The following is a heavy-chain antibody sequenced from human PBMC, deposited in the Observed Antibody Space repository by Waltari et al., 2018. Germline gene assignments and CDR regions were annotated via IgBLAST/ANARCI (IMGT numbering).Heavy chain of an antibody. V-gene: IGHV3-53*01. CDR3: ARERAAAGTLGD. J-gene: IGHJ4*02. CDR1: GLPVSSHY. CDR2: IYSGGST. Sequence: EVQLVESGGGLIQPGGSLRLSCAASGLPVSSHYMSWARQAPGKGLEWVSVIYSGGSTYYADSVKGRFTISRDNSKNTLYLQMNSLRAEDTAVYYCARERAAAGTLGDWGQGTLVTVSS. D-gene: IGHD6-13*01.